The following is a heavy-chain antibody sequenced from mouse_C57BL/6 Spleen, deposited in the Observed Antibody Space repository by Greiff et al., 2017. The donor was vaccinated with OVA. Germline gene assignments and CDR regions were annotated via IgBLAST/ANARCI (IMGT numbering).Heavy chain of an antibody. Sequence: QVQLQQSGPELVKPGASVKISCKASGYTFTDYYINWVKQRPGQGLEWIGWIYPGSGNTKYNEKFKGKATLTVDTSSSTSYMELSRLTSEDSAVYFCAREEAVYGNYGFDCWGQGSPLTVSS. D-gene: IGHD2-1*01. CDR2: IYPGSGNT. J-gene: IGHJ2*01. CDR1: GYTFTDYY. CDR3: AREEAVYGNYGFDC. V-gene: IGHV1-84*01.